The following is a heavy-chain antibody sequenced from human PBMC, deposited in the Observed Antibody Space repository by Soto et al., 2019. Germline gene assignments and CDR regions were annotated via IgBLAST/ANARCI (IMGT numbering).Heavy chain of an antibody. CDR3: ANSYSSGWSGNWFDP. CDR2: ISAYNGNT. Sequence: QVQLVQSGAEVKKPGASVKVSCKASGYTFTSYGISWVRQAPGQGLEWMGWISAYNGNTNYAQKLQGRVTMTTDTSTSTAYMELRSRRSDDTAVYYCANSYSSGWSGNWFDPWGQGTLVTVSS. V-gene: IGHV1-18*01. CDR1: GYTFTSYG. D-gene: IGHD6-19*01. J-gene: IGHJ5*02.